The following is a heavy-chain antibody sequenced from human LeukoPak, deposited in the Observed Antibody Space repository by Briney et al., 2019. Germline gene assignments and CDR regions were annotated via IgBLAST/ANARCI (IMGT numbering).Heavy chain of an antibody. V-gene: IGHV1-2*02. Sequence: ASVKVSCKASGYTFTGYYMHWVRQAPGQGLEWMGWINPNSGGTNYAQKFQGRVTMTRDTSISTAYMELSRLRSDDTAVYYCARGSASLVVLSYFDYWGQGTLVTVSS. D-gene: IGHD3-22*01. CDR1: GYTFTGYY. J-gene: IGHJ4*02. CDR3: ARGSASLVVLSYFDY. CDR2: INPNSGGT.